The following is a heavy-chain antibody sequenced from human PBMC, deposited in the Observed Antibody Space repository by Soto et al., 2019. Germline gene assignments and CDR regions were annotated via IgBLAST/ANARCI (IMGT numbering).Heavy chain of an antibody. D-gene: IGHD2-2*02. Sequence: ASVKVSCKASGYTFSSYAMHWVRQAPGQRPEWMGWINTGNGNTKYSENFQGRATITKDISASTAYMELSSLGSDDTAVYYCARAGDDCSNARCYMLYFWGQGTQVTVSS. CDR2: INTGNGNT. CDR1: GYTFSSYA. V-gene: IGHV1-3*04. J-gene: IGHJ4*02. CDR3: ARAGDDCSNARCYMLYF.